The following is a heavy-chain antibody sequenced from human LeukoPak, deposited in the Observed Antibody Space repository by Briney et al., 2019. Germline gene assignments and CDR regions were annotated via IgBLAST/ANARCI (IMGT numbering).Heavy chain of an antibody. D-gene: IGHD3-22*01. V-gene: IGHV3-15*01. CDR2: IKSKTDGGTT. J-gene: IGHJ5*02. CDR1: GFSFTNAW. Sequence: GESLRLSCAASGFSFTNAWMSWVRQAPGKGLEWVGRIKSKTDGGTTDYAAPVKGRFTISRDDSKNTVCLQMNSLQIEDTAVYYCSTLYYYDSSGPPPWGQGTLVTVSS. CDR3: STLYYYDSSGPPP.